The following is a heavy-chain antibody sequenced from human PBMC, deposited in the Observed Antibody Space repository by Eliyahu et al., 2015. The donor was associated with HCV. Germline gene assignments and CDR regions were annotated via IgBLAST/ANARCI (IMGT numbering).Heavy chain of an antibody. J-gene: IGHJ6*02. D-gene: IGHD5-18*01. CDR2: ISYDGSNK. V-gene: IGHV3-30*04. CDR1: GXTFSYYP. CDR3: ARDGVVDTAMVIVPQFYFYYCGMDV. Sequence: QVQLVESGGGVVQPGRSLRLSCAASGXTFSYYPXPWVRPAPGKGLEWVAGISYDGSNKFYADSVKGRFTISRDNSKKTVFLEXHGLRTDDTAVYYCARDGVVDTAMVIVPQFYFYYCGMDVWGQGTTVTVSS.